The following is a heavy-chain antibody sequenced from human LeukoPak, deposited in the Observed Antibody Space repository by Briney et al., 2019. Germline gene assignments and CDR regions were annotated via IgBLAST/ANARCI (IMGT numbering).Heavy chain of an antibody. CDR2: INHSGST. V-gene: IGHV4-34*01. CDR1: GGSFSGYY. CDR3: ARGDGFGYRSGGSCSNFDY. Sequence: PSETLSLTCAVYGGSFSGYYWSWIRQPPGKGLEWIGEINHSGSTNYNPSLKSRVTISVDTSKNQFSLKLSSVTAADTAVYYCARGDGFGYRSGGSCSNFDYWGQGTLVTVSS. J-gene: IGHJ4*02. D-gene: IGHD2-15*01.